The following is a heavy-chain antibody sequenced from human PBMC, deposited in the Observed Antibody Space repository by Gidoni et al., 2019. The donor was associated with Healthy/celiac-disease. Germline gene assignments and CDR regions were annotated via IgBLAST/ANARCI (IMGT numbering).Heavy chain of an antibody. CDR2: IKQDGSEK. CDR1: GFTFRSYW. J-gene: IGHJ4*02. Sequence: EVQLVESGGGLVQPGGSLRLSCAASGFTFRSYWMSWVRQAPGKGLEWVANIKQDGSEKYYVDSVKGRFTISRDNAKNSLYLQMNSLRAEDTAVYYCARDYWDYIDYWGQGTLVTVSS. V-gene: IGHV3-7*01. CDR3: ARDYWDYIDY. D-gene: IGHD2-15*01.